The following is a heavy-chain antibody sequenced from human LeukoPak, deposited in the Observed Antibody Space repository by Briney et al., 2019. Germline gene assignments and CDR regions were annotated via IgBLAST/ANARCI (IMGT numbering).Heavy chain of an antibody. Sequence: ASVKVSCKASGYTFTSYYMHWVRQAPGQGLEWMGIINPSGGSTSYAQTFQGRVTMTRDTSTSTVYMELSSLRSEDTAVYYCARDLRGGNYGMDVWGQATTVTVSS. CDR2: INPSGGST. V-gene: IGHV1-46*01. CDR3: ARDLRGGNYGMDV. CDR1: GYTFTSYY. J-gene: IGHJ6*02. D-gene: IGHD3-10*01.